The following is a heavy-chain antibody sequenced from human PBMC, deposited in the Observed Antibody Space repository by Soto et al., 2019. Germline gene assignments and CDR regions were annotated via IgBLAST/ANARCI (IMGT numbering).Heavy chain of an antibody. CDR3: AKGLSGSGCFDA. CDR2: ISGSGATT. Sequence: EVQLLESGGGLVQPGGSLRLSCAASGFTFSSDAMSWVRQAPGKGLEWVSAISGSGATTFYTDSLKGRFTISRDNSKNTLYLQMNSLGAEDTAMYYGAKGLSGSGCFDAWGQGTLVTVSS. J-gene: IGHJ5*02. D-gene: IGHD3-10*01. V-gene: IGHV3-23*01. CDR1: GFTFSSDA.